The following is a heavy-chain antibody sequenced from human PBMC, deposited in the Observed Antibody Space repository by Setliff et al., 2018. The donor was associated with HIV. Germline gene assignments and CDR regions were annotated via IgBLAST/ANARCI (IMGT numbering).Heavy chain of an antibody. D-gene: IGHD6-19*01. CDR2: IYSDGST. CDR3: ASDQQWLAQGWGGPHY. J-gene: IGHJ4*02. V-gene: IGHV3-66*01. CDR1: GFTVSSSY. Sequence: GGSLRLSCEASGFTVSSSYMAWVRQAPGKGLEWVSAIYSDGSTYHRDSVKGRFTISRDNSKNTLYLQMNTLRAEDTAVYYCASDQQWLAQGWGGPHYWGQGTLVTVSS.